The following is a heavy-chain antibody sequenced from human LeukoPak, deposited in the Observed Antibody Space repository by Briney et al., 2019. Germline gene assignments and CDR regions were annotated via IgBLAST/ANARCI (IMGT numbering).Heavy chain of an antibody. CDR3: ARLGGSSWYYYMDV. D-gene: IGHD6-13*01. CDR1: GGSISSYY. CDR2: IYNSGST. V-gene: IGHV4-59*01. J-gene: IGHJ6*03. Sequence: SETLSLTCTVSGGSISSYYWSWIRQPPGKGLEWIGYIYNSGSTFNNPSLNSRVTISVDTSKNQFSLKLSSVTAADTAVYYCARLGGSSWYYYMDVWGKGTTVTISS.